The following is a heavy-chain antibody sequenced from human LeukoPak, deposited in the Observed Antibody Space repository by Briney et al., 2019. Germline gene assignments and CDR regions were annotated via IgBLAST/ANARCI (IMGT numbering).Heavy chain of an antibody. V-gene: IGHV1-3*03. CDR3: ARGLMTYYYDSSGFYFDY. CDR1: GYTFTSYA. CDR2: INAGNGNT. Sequence: GASVKVSCKASGYTFTSYAMHWVRQAPGQRLEWMGWINAGNGNTKYSQEFQGRVTITRDTSASTAYMELSSLRSEDMAVYYCARGLMTYYYDSSGFYFDYWGQGTLVTVSS. J-gene: IGHJ4*02. D-gene: IGHD3-22*01.